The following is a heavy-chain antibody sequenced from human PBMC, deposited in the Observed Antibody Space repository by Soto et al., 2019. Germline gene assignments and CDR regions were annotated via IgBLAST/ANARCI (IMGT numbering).Heavy chain of an antibody. CDR3: ARQANDYGDYDAWFDP. V-gene: IGHV4-59*08. CDR2: IYYSGST. D-gene: IGHD4-17*01. Sequence: SETLSLTCTVSGGSISSYYWSWIRQPPGKGLEWIGYIYYSGSTNYNPSLKSRVTISVDTSKNQFSLKLSSVTAADTAVYYCARQANDYGDYDAWFDPWGQGTLVTVSS. CDR1: GGSISSYY. J-gene: IGHJ5*02.